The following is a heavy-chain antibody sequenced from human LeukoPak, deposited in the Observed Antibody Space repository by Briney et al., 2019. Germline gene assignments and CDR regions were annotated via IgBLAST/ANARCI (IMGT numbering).Heavy chain of an antibody. CDR2: IDHRGST. V-gene: IGHV4-34*01. J-gene: IGHJ4*02. D-gene: IGHD5-24*01. CDR1: GGASSCYY. Sequence: SETLSLTCAAYGGASSCYYCTWIRQPPGKGLEWIGEIDHRGSTHYNPSPQSRVTISIDTSKNQFSLKVSSVTAADTALYYCARTRDGYLRYWSQGSLVTVSS. CDR3: ARTRDGYLRY.